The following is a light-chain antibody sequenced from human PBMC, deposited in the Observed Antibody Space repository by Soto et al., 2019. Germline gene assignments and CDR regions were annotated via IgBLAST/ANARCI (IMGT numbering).Light chain of an antibody. CDR3: CSDAGSSTAS. CDR1: SSDVGSYNL. Sequence: QSALTQPASVSGSPGQSITISCTGTSSDVGSYNLVSWYQQHPGKAPKLMIYEVSKRPSGVSNRFSGSKSGNTASLTISGLQAEDEADYYCCSDAGSSTASFGTGTKLTVL. V-gene: IGLV2-23*02. J-gene: IGLJ1*01. CDR2: EVS.